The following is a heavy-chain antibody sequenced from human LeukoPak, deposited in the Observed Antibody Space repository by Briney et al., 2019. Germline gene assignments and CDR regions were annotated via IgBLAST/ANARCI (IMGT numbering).Heavy chain of an antibody. J-gene: IGHJ3*02. Sequence: SETLSLTCTVSGGSISTSNYYWGWIRQPPGKGLEWIGNIFYSGSTYYNPSLKSRVTISVDTSKKQFSLKLSSVTAADTAVYFCARGPYSYDSSGAFDIWGQGTMVTVSS. V-gene: IGHV4-39*07. CDR2: IFYSGST. CDR1: GGSISTSNYY. CDR3: ARGPYSYDSSGAFDI. D-gene: IGHD3-22*01.